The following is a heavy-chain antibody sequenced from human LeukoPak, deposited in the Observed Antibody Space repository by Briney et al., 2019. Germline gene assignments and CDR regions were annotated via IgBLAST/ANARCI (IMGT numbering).Heavy chain of an antibody. V-gene: IGHV3-66*02. CDR1: GFTVSSNY. CDR2: INSGGRT. D-gene: IGHD6-19*01. J-gene: IGHJ4*02. CDR3: ARVVQWLEGGYFDY. Sequence: GGSLRLSCAASGFTVSSNYMSWVRQAPGKGLEGVSFINSGGRTYYADSGKGRFTISRDNSKNTLYLQMNSLRAEDTAVYYWARVVQWLEGGYFDYWGQGTLVTVSS.